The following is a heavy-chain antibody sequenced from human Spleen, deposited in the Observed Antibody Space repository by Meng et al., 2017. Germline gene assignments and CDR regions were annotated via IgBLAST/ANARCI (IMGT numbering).Heavy chain of an antibody. V-gene: IGHV3-33*01. CDR1: GFTFSSYG. J-gene: IGHJ4*02. Sequence: GESLKISCAASGFTFSSYGMHWVRQAPGKGLEWVAVIWYDGSNKYYADSVKGRFTISRDNSKNTLYLQMNSLRAEDTAVYYCARDVSPYYFDYWGQGTLVTVSS. CDR3: ARDVSPYYFDY. CDR2: IWYDGSNK.